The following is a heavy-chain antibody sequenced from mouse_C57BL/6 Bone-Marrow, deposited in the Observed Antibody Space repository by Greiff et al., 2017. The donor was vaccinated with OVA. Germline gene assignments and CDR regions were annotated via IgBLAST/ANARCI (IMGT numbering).Heavy chain of an antibody. CDR2: INPNNGGT. CDR3: ARPRFGSSYDYFDY. D-gene: IGHD1-1*01. V-gene: IGHV1-26*01. Sequence: EVQLQQSGPELVKPGASVKISCKASGYTFTDYYMNWVKQSHGKSLEWIGDINPNNGGTSYNQKFKGKATLTVDKSSSTAYMELRSLTSEDSAVYYCARPRFGSSYDYFDYWGQGTTLTVSS. CDR1: GYTFTDYY. J-gene: IGHJ2*01.